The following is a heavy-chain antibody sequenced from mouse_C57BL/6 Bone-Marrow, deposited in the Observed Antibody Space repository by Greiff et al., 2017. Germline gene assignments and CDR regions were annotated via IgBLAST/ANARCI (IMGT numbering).Heavy chain of an antibody. D-gene: IGHD1-1*01. J-gene: IGHJ3*01. CDR3: ARNYGSSYGAWFAY. Sequence: QVQLQQPGAELVKPGASVKLSCKASGYTFTSYWMHWVKQRPGRGLEWIGRIDPNSGGTKYTEKFKSKATLTVDKPSSTAYMQLSSLTSEDSAVYYCARNYGSSYGAWFAYWGQGTLVTVSA. CDR1: GYTFTSYW. CDR2: IDPNSGGT. V-gene: IGHV1-72*01.